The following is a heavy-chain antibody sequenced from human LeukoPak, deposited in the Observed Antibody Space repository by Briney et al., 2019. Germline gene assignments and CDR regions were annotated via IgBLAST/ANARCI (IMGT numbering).Heavy chain of an antibody. J-gene: IGHJ4*02. CDR2: IFYSGNT. CDR3: ARGHRWLPLDY. CDR1: GGSISSSSRY. D-gene: IGHD3-22*01. V-gene: IGHV4-39*07. Sequence: PSETLSLTCSVSGGSISSSSRYWGWIRQPPRKGLEWIGSIFYSGNTYYNPSLKSRVTISVDTSKNQFSLKLSSVTAADTAVYYCARGHRWLPLDYWGQGTLVTVSS.